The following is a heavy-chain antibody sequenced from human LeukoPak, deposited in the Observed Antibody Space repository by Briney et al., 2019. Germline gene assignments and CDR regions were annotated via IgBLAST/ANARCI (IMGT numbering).Heavy chain of an antibody. J-gene: IGHJ1*01. Sequence: GGSLRLSCAASGFTFSRHWMHWVRQAPGKGLVWVSRINSDGSDTTYADSVRGRFTISRDNAKNTLYLQMDSLRAEDMAVYYCASPPQGYYDTSGYVQHWGQGTLVTVSS. D-gene: IGHD3-22*01. CDR3: ASPPQGYYDTSGYVQH. V-gene: IGHV3-74*01. CDR1: GFTFSRHW. CDR2: INSDGSDT.